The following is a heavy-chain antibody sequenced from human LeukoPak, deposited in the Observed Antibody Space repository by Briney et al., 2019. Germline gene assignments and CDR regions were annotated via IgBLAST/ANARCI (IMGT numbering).Heavy chain of an antibody. J-gene: IGHJ6*02. CDR2: MYVSGTT. Sequence: SETLSLTCTVSGGSMSNSYLTWVRQPAAKGLEWIGRMYVSGTTNYNPSLRSRVTMSIDSSNNQFSPRLGSVTAADTAVYYCARENYYDSSGYSEGMDVWGQGTTVTVS. V-gene: IGHV4-4*07. CDR3: ARENYYDSSGYSEGMDV. CDR1: GGSMSNSY. D-gene: IGHD3-22*01.